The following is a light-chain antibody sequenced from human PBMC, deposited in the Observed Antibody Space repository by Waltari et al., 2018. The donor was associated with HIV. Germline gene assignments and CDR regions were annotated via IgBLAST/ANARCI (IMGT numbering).Light chain of an antibody. CDR1: SSNIGGNF. Sequence: QSVLTQPPSASGTPGQRVTISCSGSSSNIGGNFVFWYQQFPGTAPKLLIYRNNQRPSGVPDRFSGSKSGTSASRAISGLRSEDEADYYCTTWDDSLSGPVFGGGTKLTVL. CDR2: RNN. V-gene: IGLV1-47*01. J-gene: IGLJ2*01. CDR3: TTWDDSLSGPV.